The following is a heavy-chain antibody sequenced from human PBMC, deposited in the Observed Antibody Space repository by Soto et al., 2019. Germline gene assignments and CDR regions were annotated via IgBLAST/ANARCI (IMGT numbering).Heavy chain of an antibody. CDR3: AREKGAKGPGSSFDP. Sequence: QVQLVQSGAEVKKPGSSVKVSCKASGGTFSSYTISWVRQAPGQGLEWMGRIIPILGIANYAQKLQGRVTINADKSTSTAYMELSSLRSEDTAVYYCAREKGAKGPGSSFDPWGQGTLVTVSS. D-gene: IGHD3-10*01. J-gene: IGHJ5*02. CDR2: IIPILGIA. CDR1: GGTFSSYT. V-gene: IGHV1-69*02.